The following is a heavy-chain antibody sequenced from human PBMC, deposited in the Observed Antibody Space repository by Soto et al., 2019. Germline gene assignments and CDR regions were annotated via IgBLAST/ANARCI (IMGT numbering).Heavy chain of an antibody. CDR2: IGTAGDT. V-gene: IGHV3-13*01. Sequence: PGGSLRLSCAASGFTFSSYDMRWVRQATGKGLEWVSAIGTAGDTYYPGSVKGRFTISRENAKNSLYLQMNSLRAGDTAVYYCAGGLRGSSSWYQPGDYWRQGTLVTVSS. D-gene: IGHD6-13*01. CDR3: AGGLRGSSSWYQPGDY. J-gene: IGHJ4*02. CDR1: GFTFSSYD.